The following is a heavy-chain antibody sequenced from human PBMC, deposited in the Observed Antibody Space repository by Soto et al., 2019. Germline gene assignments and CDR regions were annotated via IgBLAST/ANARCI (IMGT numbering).Heavy chain of an antibody. D-gene: IGHD3-10*01. Sequence: QVQLVQSGAEVKKPGSSVKVSCKASGGTFSSYTISWVRQAPGQGLEWMGRIIPILGIANYAQKFQGRVTXTEXKSTSTAYMELSSLRSEDTAVYYCARLATVRGVTSWGQGTLVTVSS. V-gene: IGHV1-69*02. CDR3: ARLATVRGVTS. J-gene: IGHJ5*02. CDR1: GGTFSSYT. CDR2: IIPILGIA.